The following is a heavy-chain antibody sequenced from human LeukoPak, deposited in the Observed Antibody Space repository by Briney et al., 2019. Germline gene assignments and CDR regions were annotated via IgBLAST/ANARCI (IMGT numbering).Heavy chain of an antibody. CDR3: AKDGSGYSYSDY. CDR1: GFTFSSYG. V-gene: IGHV3-30*02. Sequence: PGGSLRLSCAASGFTFSSYGMHWVRQAPGKGLEGVAFIRSDGNNKYYADSVKRRFTISRDNSKNTLYLQMNSLRSEDTAVYYCAKDGSGYSYSDYWGQGTLVTVSS. J-gene: IGHJ4*02. D-gene: IGHD5-18*01. CDR2: IRSDGNNK.